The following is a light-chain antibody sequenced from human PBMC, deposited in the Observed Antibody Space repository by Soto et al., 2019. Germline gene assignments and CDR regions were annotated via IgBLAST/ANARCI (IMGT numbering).Light chain of an antibody. Sequence: QSVLTQPRSVSWSPGHSVTISCTGTSSDVGGYNYVSWYQEQPGKAPKLMIYDVSKRPSGVPDRFSGSKSGNTASLTISGLQAEDEADYYCCSYAGSYSYVFGTGTKVTVL. V-gene: IGLV2-11*01. CDR2: DVS. J-gene: IGLJ1*01. CDR3: CSYAGSYSYV. CDR1: SSDVGGYNY.